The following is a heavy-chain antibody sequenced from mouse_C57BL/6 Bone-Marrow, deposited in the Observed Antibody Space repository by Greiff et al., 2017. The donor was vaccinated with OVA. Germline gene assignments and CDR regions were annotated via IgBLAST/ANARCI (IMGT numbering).Heavy chain of an antibody. D-gene: IGHD1-1*01. Sequence: EVQLQQSGPGLVKPSQSLSLTCSVTGYSITSCYYWNCIRQFPVNQLEWMGYIRYDVSYTSNPSLKIRISITRETSKNQFFLKLNSVTTEDPATYYCARNYYGRISFWYFGVWGTGTTVTVSS. CDR2: IRYDVSY. V-gene: IGHV3-6*01. CDR3: ARNYYGRISFWYFGV. CDR1: GYSITSCYY. J-gene: IGHJ1*03.